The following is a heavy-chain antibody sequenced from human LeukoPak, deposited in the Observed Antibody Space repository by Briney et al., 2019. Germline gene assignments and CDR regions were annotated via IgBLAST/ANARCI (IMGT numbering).Heavy chain of an antibody. CDR2: MSPNSGNT. Sequence: ASVKVSCKASGYTFTSYDINWVRQATGQGLEWMGWMSPNSGNTGYAQKFRGRVTMTTNTSISTAYMELSSLRSEDTAVYYCAMGIDYYGSGSYYTPIDCWGQGTLVTVSS. CDR1: GYTFTSYD. J-gene: IGHJ4*02. V-gene: IGHV1-8*01. CDR3: AMGIDYYGSGSYYTPIDC. D-gene: IGHD3-10*01.